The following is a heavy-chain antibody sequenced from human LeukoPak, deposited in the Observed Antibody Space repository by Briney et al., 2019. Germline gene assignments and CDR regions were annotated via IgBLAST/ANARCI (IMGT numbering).Heavy chain of an antibody. Sequence: ASVKVSCKASGYTFTGYYMHWVRQAPGQGLERMGWINPNSGGTNYAQKFQGRVTMTRDTSISTAYMELSRLRSDDTAVYYCARDLNYYDSSGYYSDAFDIWGQGTMVTVSS. CDR2: INPNSGGT. V-gene: IGHV1-2*02. CDR1: GYTFTGYY. CDR3: ARDLNYYDSSGYYSDAFDI. J-gene: IGHJ3*02. D-gene: IGHD3-22*01.